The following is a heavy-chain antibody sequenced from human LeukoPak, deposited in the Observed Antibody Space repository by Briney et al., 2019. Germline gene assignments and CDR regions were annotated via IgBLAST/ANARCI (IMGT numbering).Heavy chain of an antibody. Sequence: GGSLRLSCAASGFTVSSNYMNWVRQAPGKGLEWVSLIYSGGSTSYADSVKCRFTISRDNSKNTLYLQMNSLRAEDTAVYYCARDQREQQLVGWGQGTLVIVSS. CDR3: ARDQREQQLVG. D-gene: IGHD6-13*01. CDR1: GFTVSSNY. V-gene: IGHV3-66*01. J-gene: IGHJ4*02. CDR2: IYSGGST.